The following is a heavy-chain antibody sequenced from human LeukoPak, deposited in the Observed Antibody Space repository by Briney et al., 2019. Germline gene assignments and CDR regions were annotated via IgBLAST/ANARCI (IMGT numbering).Heavy chain of an antibody. CDR2: FDPEDGET. D-gene: IGHD4/OR15-4a*01. CDR3: ATREEGLWVFDY. CDR1: GYTLTELS. J-gene: IGHJ4*02. Sequence: ASVKVSCKVSGYTLTELSMHWVRQAPGKGLEWMGGFDPEDGETIYAQKFQGRVTMTEDTPTDTAYMELSSLRSEDTAVYYCATREEGLWVFDYWGQGTLVTVSS. V-gene: IGHV1-24*01.